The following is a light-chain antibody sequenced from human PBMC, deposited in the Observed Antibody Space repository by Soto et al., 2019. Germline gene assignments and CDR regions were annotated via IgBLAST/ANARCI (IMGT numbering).Light chain of an antibody. CDR2: GNT. CDR1: SSNIGAGYD. V-gene: IGLV1-40*01. Sequence: QSVLTQPPSMSGAPGQRVTISCTGSSSNIGAGYDVHWYQHLPGTAPKLLIYGNTNRPSGVPDRFSGSKSGTSASLAITGLQAEDEADYYCQSHDSSLNSWVCGGGTTLTVL. J-gene: IGLJ3*02. CDR3: QSHDSSLNSWV.